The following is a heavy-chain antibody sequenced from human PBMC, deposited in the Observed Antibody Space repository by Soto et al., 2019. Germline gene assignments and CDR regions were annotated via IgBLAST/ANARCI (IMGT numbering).Heavy chain of an antibody. D-gene: IGHD3-10*01. Sequence: ASVKVSCKAAGYTFTGYYMHWVRQAPGQGLEWMGWINPNSGGTNYAQKFQGWVTMTRDTSISTAYMELSRLRSDDTAVYYCARSFLLGWFGELRGRNWFDPWGQGTLGTVSS. V-gene: IGHV1-2*04. CDR1: GYTFTGYY. CDR2: INPNSGGT. CDR3: ARSFLLGWFGELRGRNWFDP. J-gene: IGHJ5*02.